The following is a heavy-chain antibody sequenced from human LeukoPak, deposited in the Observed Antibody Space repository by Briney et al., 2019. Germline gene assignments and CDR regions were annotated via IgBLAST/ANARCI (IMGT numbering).Heavy chain of an antibody. CDR1: GFTFSSHS. D-gene: IGHD1-20*01. Sequence: GGSLRLSSAASGFTFSSHSMNWVRQAPGKGLEWVSYISSSSSTIYYADSVKGRFTISRDNAKNSLYLQMNSLRAEDTAVYYCARSGITVSYNWFDPWGQGTLVTVSS. CDR3: ARSGITVSYNWFDP. CDR2: ISSSSSTI. V-gene: IGHV3-48*01. J-gene: IGHJ5*02.